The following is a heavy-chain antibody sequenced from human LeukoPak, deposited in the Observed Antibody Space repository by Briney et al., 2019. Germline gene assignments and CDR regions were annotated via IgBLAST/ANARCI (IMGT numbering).Heavy chain of an antibody. V-gene: IGHV4-59*01. Sequence: SETLSLTCTVSGGSISSYYWSWIRQPPGKGLEWIGYIYYSGSTNYNPSLKSRVTISVDTSKNQFSLKLSSLTAADTAVYYCARAIVVVPAPRNAFDIWGQGTMVTVSS. D-gene: IGHD2-2*01. J-gene: IGHJ3*02. CDR3: ARAIVVVPAPRNAFDI. CDR1: GGSISSYY. CDR2: IYYSGST.